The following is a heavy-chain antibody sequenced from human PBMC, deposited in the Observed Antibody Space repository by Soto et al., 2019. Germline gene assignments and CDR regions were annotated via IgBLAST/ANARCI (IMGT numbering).Heavy chain of an antibody. CDR1: GGTFSSYT. CDR2: IIPILGIA. J-gene: IGHJ3*01. CDR3: ARPTKYRGAFDV. Sequence: QVQLVQSGAEVKKPGSSVKVSCKASGGTFSSYTISWVRQAPGQGLEWMGRIIPILGIANYAQKLQGRVTIPADKSTSTDDMELSSVRSEDTAVDYCARPTKYRGAFDVWGQGTMVTVSS. V-gene: IGHV1-69*02. D-gene: IGHD3-10*01.